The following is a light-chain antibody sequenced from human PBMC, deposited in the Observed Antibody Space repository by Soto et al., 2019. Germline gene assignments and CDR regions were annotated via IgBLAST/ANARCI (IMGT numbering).Light chain of an antibody. CDR2: KAS. V-gene: IGKV1-5*03. J-gene: IGKJ2*01. CDR1: QSISSW. Sequence: DIQMTQSPSTLSASVGDRVTITCRASQSISSWLAWYQQKPGKAPKLLNYKASSVEGGVPSRFSGSVSGTDFALTISSLQPDDFASYYCQHFKSSFGQGTKLEIK. CDR3: QHFKSS.